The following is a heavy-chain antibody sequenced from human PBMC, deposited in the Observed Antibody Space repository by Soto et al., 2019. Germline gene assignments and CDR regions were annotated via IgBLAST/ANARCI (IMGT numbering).Heavy chain of an antibody. CDR3: ARQLQYSSSSNYNYDGMDV. CDR1: EYSFTSYW. J-gene: IGHJ6*02. CDR2: IYPSGCDT. V-gene: IGHV5-51*01. Sequence: PGESLKISCKGSEYSFTSYWIGWVRQMPGKGLEWMGIIYPSGCDTKYRQYFQGKVTISADTSISTAYMQWSSLRASDTAMYYCARQLQYSSSSNYNYDGMDVWGQGTTVTVSS. D-gene: IGHD6-6*01.